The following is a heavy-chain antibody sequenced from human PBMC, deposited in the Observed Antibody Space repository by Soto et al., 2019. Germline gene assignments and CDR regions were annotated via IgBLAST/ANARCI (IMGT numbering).Heavy chain of an antibody. J-gene: IGHJ6*02. V-gene: IGHV3-23*01. CDR1: GFTFSSYA. D-gene: IGHD5-18*01. Sequence: GGSLRLSCAASGFTFSSYAMSWVRQAPGKGLEWVSAISGSGGSTYYADSVKGRFTISRDNSKNTLYLQMNSLRAEDTAVYYCAKDGMDSYGSHSDYYYYGMDVWGQGTTVTVSS. CDR3: AKDGMDSYGSHSDYYYYGMDV. CDR2: ISGSGGST.